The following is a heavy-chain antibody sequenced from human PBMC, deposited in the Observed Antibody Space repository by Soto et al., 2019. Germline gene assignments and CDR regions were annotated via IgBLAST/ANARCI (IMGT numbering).Heavy chain of an antibody. CDR2: ISSSSSTI. CDR1: GFTFSSYS. J-gene: IGHJ6*02. CDR3: ARDNLGNSSSWYGTYYYGMDV. Sequence: PGGSLRLSCAASGFTFSSYSVNWVRQAPGKGLEWVSYISSSSSTIYYADSVKGRFTISRGNAKNSLYLQMNSLRDEDTAVYYCARDNLGNSSSWYGTYYYGMDVWGQGTTVTVSS. V-gene: IGHV3-48*02. D-gene: IGHD6-13*01.